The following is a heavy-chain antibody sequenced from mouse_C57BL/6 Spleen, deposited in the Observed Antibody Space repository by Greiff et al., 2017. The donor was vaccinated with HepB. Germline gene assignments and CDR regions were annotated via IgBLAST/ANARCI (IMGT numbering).Heavy chain of an antibody. V-gene: IGHV1-59*01. J-gene: IGHJ2*01. Sequence: VQLQQPGAELVRPGTSVKLSCKASGYTFTSYWMHWVKQRPGQGLEWIGVIDPSDSYTNYNQKFKGKATLTVDTSSSPAYMQLSSLTSEDSAVYYCARDYYGSRGYFDYWGQGTTLTVSS. D-gene: IGHD1-1*01. CDR1: GYTFTSYW. CDR3: ARDYYGSRGYFDY. CDR2: IDPSDSYT.